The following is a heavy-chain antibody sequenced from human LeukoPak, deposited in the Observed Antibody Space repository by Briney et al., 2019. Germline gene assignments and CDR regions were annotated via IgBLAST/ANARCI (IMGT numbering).Heavy chain of an antibody. CDR2: IYHRGST. CDR3: ARSQYTTGWYTY. CDR1: GYSISSGYY. V-gene: IGHV4-38-2*02. D-gene: IGHD6-19*01. Sequence: SETLSLTCTVSGYSISSGYYWGWIRQPPGQGLEWIGSIYHRGSTYYNPSLKSRVTISVDTSKNQFSLKLSSVTAPDTAVYYCARSQYTTGWYTYWGQGTLVTVSS. J-gene: IGHJ4*02.